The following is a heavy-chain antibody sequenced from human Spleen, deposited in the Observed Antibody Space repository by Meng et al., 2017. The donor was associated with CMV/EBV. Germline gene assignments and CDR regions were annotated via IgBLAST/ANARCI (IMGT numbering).Heavy chain of an antibody. CDR1: GFTFSDYD. V-gene: IGHV3-72*01. J-gene: IGHJ5*02. CDR2: ARDRPNIYTT. D-gene: IGHD1-26*01. CDR3: TRVRVGVTVSDL. Sequence: ASGFTFSDYDIDWVRQAPGKGLEWIGRARDRPNIYTTDYAASVKGRFTFSRDDSKSSVYLQMNSLKTEDTAVYYCTRVRVGVTVSDLWGQGTLVTVSS.